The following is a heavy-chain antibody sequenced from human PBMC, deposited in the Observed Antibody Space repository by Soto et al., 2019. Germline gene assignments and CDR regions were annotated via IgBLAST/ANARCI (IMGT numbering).Heavy chain of an antibody. CDR2: ISYDGSNK. V-gene: IGHV3-30*18. Sequence: GGSLRLSCAASGFTFSSYGMHWVRQAPGKGLEWVAVISYDGSNKYYADSVKGRFTISRDNSKNTLYLQMNSLRAEDTAVYYCAKDLNWNYGRGMDVWGQGTTVTVSS. J-gene: IGHJ6*02. CDR3: AKDLNWNYGRGMDV. D-gene: IGHD1-7*01. CDR1: GFTFSSYG.